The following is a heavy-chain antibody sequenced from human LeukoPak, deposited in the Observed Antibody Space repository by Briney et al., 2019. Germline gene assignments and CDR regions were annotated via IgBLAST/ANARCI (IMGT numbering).Heavy chain of an antibody. CDR2: IYHSGST. Sequence: SWTLSLTCAVSGGSISSSNWWSWVRQPPGKGLEWIGEIYHSGSTNYNPSLKSRVTISVDKSKNQFSLKLSSVTAADTAVYYCASADIAVAGSFDYWGQGTLVTVSS. D-gene: IGHD6-19*01. CDR3: ASADIAVAGSFDY. CDR1: GGSISSSNW. J-gene: IGHJ4*02. V-gene: IGHV4-4*02.